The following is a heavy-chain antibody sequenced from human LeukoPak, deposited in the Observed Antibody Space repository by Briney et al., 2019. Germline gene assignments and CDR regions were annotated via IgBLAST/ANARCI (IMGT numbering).Heavy chain of an antibody. CDR3: ARRKYYSTWFDP. V-gene: IGHV5-51*01. D-gene: IGHD2-2*01. CDR1: GDSLTTYW. J-gene: IGHJ5*02. Sequence: ESLKISCQGSGDSLTTYWIGWVRQTPGKGPEWMGIIYPANSNTLYSPSFQGRVTISADKSISTVYLQWNSLQASDTALYYCARRKYYSTWFDPWGPGTLVTVSS. CDR2: IYPANSNT.